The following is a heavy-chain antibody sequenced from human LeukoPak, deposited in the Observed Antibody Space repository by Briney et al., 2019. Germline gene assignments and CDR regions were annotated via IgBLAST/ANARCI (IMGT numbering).Heavy chain of an antibody. CDR1: GNSLNNYH. Sequence: ASVKVSCKASGNSLNNYHMHWVRQAPGQELEWLGIIRPGGAGPSYAQKFQGRVTMTRDMSTSTVYMELSSLTSDDTAVYYCGRDPTYRNYFDSWGQGTLVTVSS. CDR2: IRPGGAGP. V-gene: IGHV1-46*02. J-gene: IGHJ4*02. D-gene: IGHD1-1*01. CDR3: GRDPTYRNYFDS.